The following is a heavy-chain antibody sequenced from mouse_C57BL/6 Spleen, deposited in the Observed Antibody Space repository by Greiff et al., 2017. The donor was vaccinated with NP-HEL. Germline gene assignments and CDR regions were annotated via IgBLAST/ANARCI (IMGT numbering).Heavy chain of an antibody. CDR2: IWSDGST. D-gene: IGHD1-1*02. CDR1: GFSLTSYG. J-gene: IGHJ3*01. Sequence: QVQLQESGPGLVAPSQSLSITCTVSGFSLTSYGVHWVRQPPGKGLEWLVVIWSDGSTTYNSALKSRLSISKDNSKSQVFLKMNSLQTDDTAMYYCARHEGYDYGAFAYWGQGTLVTVSA. V-gene: IGHV2-6-1*01. CDR3: ARHEGYDYGAFAY.